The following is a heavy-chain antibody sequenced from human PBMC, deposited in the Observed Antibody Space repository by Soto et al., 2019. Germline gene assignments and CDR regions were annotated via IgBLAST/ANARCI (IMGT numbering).Heavy chain of an antibody. CDR2: IYPGDSDT. Sequence: GESLKISCKGSGYSFTSYWIGWVRQMPGKGLEWMGIIYPGDSDTRYSPSFQGQVTISADKSISTAYLQWSSLKASDTAMYYCARHMGYCSSTSCPMGGWFDPWGQGTLVTVSS. D-gene: IGHD2-2*01. CDR1: GYSFTSYW. V-gene: IGHV5-51*01. CDR3: ARHMGYCSSTSCPMGGWFDP. J-gene: IGHJ5*02.